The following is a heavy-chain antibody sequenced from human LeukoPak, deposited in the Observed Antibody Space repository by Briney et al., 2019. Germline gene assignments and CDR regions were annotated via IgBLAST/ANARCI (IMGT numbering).Heavy chain of an antibody. Sequence: AGGSLRLSCAASGFTFDDYAMHWVRQAPGKGLEWVSGISWNSGSIGYADSVKGRFTISRDNAKNSLYLQMNSLRAEDTALYYCAKDRAAASAYYFDYWGQGTLVTVSS. CDR1: GFTFDDYA. CDR3: AKDRAAASAYYFDY. CDR2: ISWNSGSI. V-gene: IGHV3-9*01. J-gene: IGHJ4*02. D-gene: IGHD6-13*01.